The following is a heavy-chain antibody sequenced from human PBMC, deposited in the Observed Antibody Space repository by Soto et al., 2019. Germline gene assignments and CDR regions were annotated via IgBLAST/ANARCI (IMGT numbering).Heavy chain of an antibody. D-gene: IGHD4-4*01. Sequence: GGSLRLSCAASGGTFDDYSMHWVRQAPGKGLEWVSLISWDGRSTYYADSVKGRFTVSRDNSKSSLYLQMNSLTTEDTAFYYCGKDAAVSDYTNLDPWGQGTLVTVSS. CDR3: GKDAAVSDYTNLDP. CDR2: ISWDGRST. CDR1: GGTFDDYS. V-gene: IGHV3-43*01. J-gene: IGHJ5*02.